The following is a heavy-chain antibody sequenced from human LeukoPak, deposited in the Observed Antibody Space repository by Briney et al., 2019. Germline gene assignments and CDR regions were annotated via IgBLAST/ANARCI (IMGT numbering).Heavy chain of an antibody. D-gene: IGHD2-15*01. CDR3: ARDTYCSGGRCYSRVGY. CDR2: INTNTGNP. V-gene: IGHV7-4-1*02. CDR1: GYTFTNYP. J-gene: IGHJ4*02. Sequence: GASVKVSCKASGYTFTNYPMNWVRQAPGQGLEWMGWINTNTGNPTYAQGFTERFVFSWDTSVNTAYLQTNSLKPEDTAVYFCARDTYCSGGRCYSRVGYWGQGTVVTVSS.